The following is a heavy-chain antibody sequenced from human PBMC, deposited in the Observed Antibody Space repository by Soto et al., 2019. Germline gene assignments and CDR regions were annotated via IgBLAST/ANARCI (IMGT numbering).Heavy chain of an antibody. J-gene: IGHJ4*02. D-gene: IGHD2-15*01. CDR1: GFTFSSYA. V-gene: IGHV3-23*01. CDR2: VGGGGGGT. Sequence: EVHLLESGGGLAQPGESLRLSCGASGFTFSSYAMSWVRQAPGKGLEWVAAVGGGGGGTYYADSVKGRFTISRDNSKNTLSLQMNSLRAEDTAVDYCAKVLVCSGANGYCVDYWGQGLLVTVSS. CDR3: AKVLVCSGANGYCVDY.